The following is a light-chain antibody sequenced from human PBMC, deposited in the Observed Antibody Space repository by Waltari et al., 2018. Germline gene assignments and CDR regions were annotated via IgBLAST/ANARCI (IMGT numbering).Light chain of an antibody. J-gene: IGLJ3*02. CDR2: DDS. V-gene: IGLV3-10*01. CDR3: YSSDSSGTQRV. Sequence: SYQLPQPPSVSVSPEQTARITCSGDALPKKHAYWYQQKSGQAPVLVIYDDSKRPSGIPERFSASTSGTMATLTISGAQVEDEADYYCYSSDSSGTQRVFGGGTMLTVL. CDR1: ALPKKH.